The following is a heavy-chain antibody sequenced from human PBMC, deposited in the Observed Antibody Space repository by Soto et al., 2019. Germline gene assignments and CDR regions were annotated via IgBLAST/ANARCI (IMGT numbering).Heavy chain of an antibody. J-gene: IGHJ4*02. CDR3: ARDPGYCSSTSCYTYFDY. Sequence: ASVKVSCKASGYTFTSYYMHWVRQAPGQGLEWMGMINPSSGSTNYAQKFQGWVTMTRDTSISTAYMELSRLRSDDTAVYYCARDPGYCSSTSCYTYFDYWGQGTLVTVSS. CDR1: GYTFTSYY. V-gene: IGHV1-2*04. D-gene: IGHD2-2*02. CDR2: INPSSGST.